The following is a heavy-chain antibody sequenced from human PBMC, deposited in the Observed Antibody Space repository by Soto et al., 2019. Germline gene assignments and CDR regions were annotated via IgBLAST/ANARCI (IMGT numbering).Heavy chain of an antibody. Sequence: PGGSLRLSCAASGFSFSTYSMHWVRQAPGKGLEWVAVLSYDVRNKFYADSVKGRFIISRDNAKSTLYLQMSSLRTEDTAVYNCAKEPVGPDWYFDLWGRGTLVTVS. CDR3: AKEPVGPDWYFDL. CDR1: GFSFSTYS. J-gene: IGHJ2*01. V-gene: IGHV3-30*04. CDR2: LSYDVRNK.